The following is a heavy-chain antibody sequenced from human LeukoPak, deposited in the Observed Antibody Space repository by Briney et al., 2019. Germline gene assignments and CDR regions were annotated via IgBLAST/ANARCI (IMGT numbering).Heavy chain of an antibody. CDR3: VREEEGGTFDY. CDR2: IYPSGGST. V-gene: IGHV1-46*01. CDR1: VYTFTSYL. D-gene: IGHD3-16*01. J-gene: IGHJ4*02. Sequence: ASVKVSCKASVYTFTSYLIHWVRQAPGQGLQWMGIIYPSGGSTSYTQKFQGRVTMTRDTSTSTVYMELSSLRSEDTAVYYCVREEEGGTFDYWGQGTLVTVSS.